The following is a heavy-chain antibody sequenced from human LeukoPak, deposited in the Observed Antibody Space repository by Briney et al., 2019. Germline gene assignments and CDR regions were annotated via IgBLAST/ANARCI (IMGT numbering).Heavy chain of an antibody. CDR2: INWNGGST. D-gene: IGHD4-17*01. J-gene: IGHJ4*02. CDR1: GFIFDDYG. CDR3: ARGRRSFYGDLDY. V-gene: IGHV3-20*04. Sequence: GGSLRLSCAASGFIFDDYGMSWVRQAPGKGLEWVSGINWNGGSTGYADSVKGRFTISRDNAKNTLYLQMNSLRAEDTAVYYCARGRRSFYGDLDYWGQGTLVTVSS.